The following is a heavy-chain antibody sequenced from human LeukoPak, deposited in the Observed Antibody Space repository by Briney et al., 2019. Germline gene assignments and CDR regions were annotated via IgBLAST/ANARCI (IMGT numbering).Heavy chain of an antibody. J-gene: IGHJ1*01. D-gene: IGHD6-13*01. CDR3: ASPYSSSWYSYFQH. Sequence: ASVKVSCKASGYSFTGYYMHWVRQAPGQGLEWMGWINPNSGGTNYAQKFQGRVTMTRDTSISTAYMELSRLGSDDTAVYYCASPYSSSWYSYFQHWGRGTLVTVSS. CDR1: GYSFTGYY. V-gene: IGHV1-2*02. CDR2: INPNSGGT.